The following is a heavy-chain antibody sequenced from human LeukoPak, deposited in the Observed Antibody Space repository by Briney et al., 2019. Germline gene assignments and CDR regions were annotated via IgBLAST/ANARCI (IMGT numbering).Heavy chain of an antibody. Sequence: PGGSLRLSCAASGFTFSSYAMSWVRQAPGKGLEWVSAISGSGGSTYYADSAKGRFTISRDNSKNTLYLQMNSLRAEDTAVYYCYCSGGSWSRILGGDYFDYWGQGTLVTVSS. J-gene: IGHJ4*02. D-gene: IGHD2-15*01. CDR2: ISGSGGST. CDR3: YCSGGSWSRILGGDYFDY. CDR1: GFTFSSYA. V-gene: IGHV3-23*01.